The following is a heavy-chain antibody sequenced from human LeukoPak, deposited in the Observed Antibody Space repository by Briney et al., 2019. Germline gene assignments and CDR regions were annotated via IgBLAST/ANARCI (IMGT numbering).Heavy chain of an antibody. Sequence: ASVKVSRKASGYTFTSYYMHWVRQAPGQGLEWMGIINPSGGSTSYAQKFQGRVTMTRDTSTSTVYMELSSLRSEDTAVYYCARSSPYSSSWYGGGFDYWGQGTLVTVSS. V-gene: IGHV1-46*01. J-gene: IGHJ4*02. CDR1: GYTFTSYY. D-gene: IGHD6-13*01. CDR2: INPSGGST. CDR3: ARSSPYSSSWYGGGFDY.